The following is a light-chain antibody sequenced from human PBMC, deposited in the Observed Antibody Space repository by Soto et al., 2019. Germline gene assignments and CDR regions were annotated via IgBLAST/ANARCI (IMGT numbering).Light chain of an antibody. CDR1: QYINTW. V-gene: IGKV1-5*03. Sequence: DIQMTQSPSTLSASVGDRVIITCRASQYINTWLAWYQQKPGRAPKLLIYSSSSLESGVPSRFSGSGSGSEFTLTISSLQSEDFATYYCQQYYSYPLTFGGGTKVEIK. CDR2: SSS. CDR3: QQYYSYPLT. J-gene: IGKJ4*01.